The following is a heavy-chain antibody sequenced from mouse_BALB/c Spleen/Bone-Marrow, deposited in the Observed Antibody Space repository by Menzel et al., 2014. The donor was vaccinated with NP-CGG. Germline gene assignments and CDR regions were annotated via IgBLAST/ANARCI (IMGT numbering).Heavy chain of an antibody. D-gene: IGHD2-1*01. CDR1: GFTFSNYG. CDR2: INGNGGST. V-gene: IGHV5-6-3*01. J-gene: IGHJ2*01. CDR3: VRGNYGNYVDYFDF. Sequence: EVKLVESGGGLVQPGGSLKLSCAASGFTFSNYGMSWVRQTPDKRLELAATINGNGGSTYYPDSVKGRFTISRDTAKNTLYLQMSSLKSEETAMYYCVRGNYGNYVDYFDFWGQGTTLTVSS.